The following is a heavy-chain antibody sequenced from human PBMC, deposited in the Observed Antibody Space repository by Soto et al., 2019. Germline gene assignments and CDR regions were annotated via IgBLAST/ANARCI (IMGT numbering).Heavy chain of an antibody. CDR1: GGSIGSGGYF. Sequence: TLSLTCTVSGGSIGSGGYFWSWVRQHPGKGLEWIGNIYYSGRTYYNPSLKSRVTISVDTSKNQFSLKLSSVTAADTAVYYCERFEKEENPKVGSWYYFDYWGQGTRVTVSS. CDR2: IYYSGRT. J-gene: IGHJ4*02. D-gene: IGHD6-13*01. CDR3: ERFEKEENPKVGSWYYFDY. V-gene: IGHV4-31*03.